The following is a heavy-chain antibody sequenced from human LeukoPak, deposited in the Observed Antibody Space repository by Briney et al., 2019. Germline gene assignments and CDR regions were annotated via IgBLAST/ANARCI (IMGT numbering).Heavy chain of an antibody. D-gene: IGHD1-1*01. J-gene: IGHJ1*01. Sequence: SETLSLTCTVSGTCISSCYWSWIRQPAGKGLEWVGRIYTSGNTNYNSSLKSRVTMSVDTSKNHFSLKLNSVTAADTAVYYCARWDRTREYFPHWGQGTLVTVSS. V-gene: IGHV4-4*07. CDR1: GTCISSCY. CDR3: ARWDRTREYFPH. CDR2: IYTSGNT.